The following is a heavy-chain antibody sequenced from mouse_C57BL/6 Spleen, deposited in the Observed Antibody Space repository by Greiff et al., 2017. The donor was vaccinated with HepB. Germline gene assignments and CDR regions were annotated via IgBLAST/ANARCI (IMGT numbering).Heavy chain of an antibody. CDR1: GYTFTDYE. V-gene: IGHV1-15*01. CDR3: TGSTMVTTGTLFDY. Sequence: QVQLQQSGAELVRPGASVTLSCKASGYTFTDYEMHWVKQTPVHGLEWIGAIDPETGGTAYNQKFKGKAILTADKSSSTAYMELRSLTSEDSAVYYCTGSTMVTTGTLFDYWGQGTTLTVSS. D-gene: IGHD2-2*01. CDR2: IDPETGGT. J-gene: IGHJ2*01.